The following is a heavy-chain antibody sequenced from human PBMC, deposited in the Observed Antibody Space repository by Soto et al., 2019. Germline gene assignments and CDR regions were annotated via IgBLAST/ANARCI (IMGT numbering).Heavy chain of an antibody. D-gene: IGHD3-16*01. V-gene: IGHV3-23*01. Sequence: EVQLLESGGGLVQPGASLRLSCAVSGFTFNNYAMSWVRQAPGKGLEWVSIISGTGDATYYADSVKGRFTISRDNSKNTLYLQMNSLRAEDTAIYYXAKWGSSKNLDNWGQGTLVTVSS. CDR1: GFTFNNYA. CDR2: ISGTGDAT. CDR3: AKWGSSKNLDN. J-gene: IGHJ4*02.